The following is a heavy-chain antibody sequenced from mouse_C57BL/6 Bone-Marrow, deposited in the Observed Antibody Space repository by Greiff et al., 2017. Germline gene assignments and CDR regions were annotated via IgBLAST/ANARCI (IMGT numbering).Heavy chain of an antibody. J-gene: IGHJ2*01. CDR3: ARGIYDKRVFDY. CDR1: GYTFTDYY. CDR2: INPYNGGT. V-gene: IGHV1-19*01. Sequence: VQLQQSGPVLVKPGASVKMSCKASGYTFTDYYMNWVKQSHGKSLEWIGVINPYNGGTSYNQKFKGKATLTVDKSSSTAYMELNSLTSEDSAVYYCARGIYDKRVFDYWGQGTTLTVSS. D-gene: IGHD2-12*01.